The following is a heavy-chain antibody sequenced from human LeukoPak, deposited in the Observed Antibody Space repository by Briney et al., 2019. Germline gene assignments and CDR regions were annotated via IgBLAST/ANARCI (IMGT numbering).Heavy chain of an antibody. Sequence: SETLSLTCAVYGGSFSGYYWSRIRQPPGKGLEWIGEINHSGSTNYNPSLKSRVTISVDTSKNQFSLKLSSVTAADTAVYYCAREGYCSGGSCFYFDYWGQGTLVTVSS. CDR2: INHSGST. CDR1: GGSFSGYY. CDR3: AREGYCSGGSCFYFDY. D-gene: IGHD2-15*01. J-gene: IGHJ4*02. V-gene: IGHV4-34*01.